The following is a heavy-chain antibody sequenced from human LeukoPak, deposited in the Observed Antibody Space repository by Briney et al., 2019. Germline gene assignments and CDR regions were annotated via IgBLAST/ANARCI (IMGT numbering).Heavy chain of an antibody. CDR1: GGSISSSSYH. D-gene: IGHD3-22*01. Sequence: SETLSLTCTVSGGSISSSSYHWGWIRQPPGKGLEWIGEIYHSGSTNYNPSLKSRVTISVDKSKNQFSLRLSSVTAADTAVYYCARGIPGYFNTSGYYYDYWGQGTLVTVSS. CDR3: ARGIPGYFNTSGYYYDY. J-gene: IGHJ4*02. V-gene: IGHV4-39*07. CDR2: IYHSGST.